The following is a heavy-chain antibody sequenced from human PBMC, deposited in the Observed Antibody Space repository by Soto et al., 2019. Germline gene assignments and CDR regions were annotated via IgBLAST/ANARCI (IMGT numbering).Heavy chain of an antibody. D-gene: IGHD2-8*02. CDR2: FSLSGTT. Sequence: SETLSLTCTVSGASITGSSYWSWIRPPAGKGLEWIGRFSLSGTTNYNPSLRSRVTMSADVSKNQFSLRLTSVTAADTALYYCARGMTPPGAPAWYYFDSWGQGTLVTVSS. J-gene: IGHJ4*02. V-gene: IGHV4-4*07. CDR1: GASITGSSY. CDR3: ARGMTPPGAPAWYYFDS.